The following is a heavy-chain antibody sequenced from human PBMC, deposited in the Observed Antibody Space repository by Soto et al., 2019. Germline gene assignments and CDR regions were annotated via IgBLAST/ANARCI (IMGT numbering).Heavy chain of an antibody. CDR1: GGSIFSDD. CDR3: ARDRLMATAGTARHYFGLDV. Sequence: SETLSLTCTVSGGSIFSDDWTWIRQPPGKGLEWIGYISRGGSSRYAPSLKGRVTFSVDTSKNQFSLNLSSVTAADTAVYYCARDRLMATAGTARHYFGLDVWGQGTTVTVSS. CDR2: ISRGGSS. V-gene: IGHV4-59*12. J-gene: IGHJ6*02. D-gene: IGHD5-18*01.